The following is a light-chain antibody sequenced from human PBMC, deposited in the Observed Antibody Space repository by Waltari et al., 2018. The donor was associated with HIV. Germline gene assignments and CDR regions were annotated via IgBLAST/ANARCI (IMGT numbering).Light chain of an antibody. CDR2: EVS. V-gene: IGLV2-14*01. Sequence: QSALTQPASVSGSPGQQIPIPCTGPSRDVGGYNSVSWYQPHPGHAPQLMIYEVSNRPSGVSNRFSGSKSGNTASLTISGLQAEDEADYYCSSYTSSSTPVFGTGTKVTVL. CDR3: SSYTSSSTPV. J-gene: IGLJ1*01. CDR1: SRDVGGYNS.